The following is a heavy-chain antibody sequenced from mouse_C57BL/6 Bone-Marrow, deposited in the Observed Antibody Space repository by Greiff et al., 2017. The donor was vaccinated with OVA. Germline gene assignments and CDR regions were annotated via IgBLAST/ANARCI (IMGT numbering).Heavy chain of an antibody. CDR1: GYTFTDYY. CDR3: ARSLYYYGSSSTGFAY. D-gene: IGHD1-1*01. CDR2: IYPGSGNT. J-gene: IGHJ3*01. V-gene: IGHV1-76*01. Sequence: VQLQQSGAELVRPGASVKLSCKASGYTFTDYYINWVKQRPGQGLEWIARIYPGSGNTYYNEKFKGKATLTAEKSSSTAYMQLSSLTSEDSAVYFCARSLYYYGSSSTGFAYWGQGTLVTVSA.